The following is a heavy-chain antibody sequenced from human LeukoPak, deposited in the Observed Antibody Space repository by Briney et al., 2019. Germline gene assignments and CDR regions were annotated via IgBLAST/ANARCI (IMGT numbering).Heavy chain of an antibody. CDR1: GFTFNNYG. V-gene: IGHV3-23*01. D-gene: IGHD3-10*01. CDR3: ARTGRITMVRGVIDY. Sequence: GGSLRLSCAASGFTFNNYGMSWVRQAPGKGLEWVSAISGSGGSTYYADSVKGRFTISRDNSKNTLYLQMNSLRAEDTAVYYCARTGRITMVRGVIDYWGQGTLVTVSS. CDR2: ISGSGGST. J-gene: IGHJ4*02.